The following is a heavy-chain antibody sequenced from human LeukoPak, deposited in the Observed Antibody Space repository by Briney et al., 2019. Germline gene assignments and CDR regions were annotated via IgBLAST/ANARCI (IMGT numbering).Heavy chain of an antibody. D-gene: IGHD6-6*01. V-gene: IGHV1-69*02. CDR3: ASRYGSSYYYYYYMDV. CDR1: GGTFSSYT. J-gene: IGHJ6*03. CDR2: IIPILGIA. Sequence: SVKVSCKASGGTFSSYTISWVRQAPGQGLEWMGRIIPILGIANYAQKFQGRVTITADKSTSTAYMELSSLRSEDTAVYYCASRYGSSYYYYYYMDVWGKGTTVTVSS.